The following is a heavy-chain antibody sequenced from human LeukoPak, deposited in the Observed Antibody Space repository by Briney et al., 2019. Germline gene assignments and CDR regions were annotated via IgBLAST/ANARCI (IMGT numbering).Heavy chain of an antibody. J-gene: IGHJ5*02. CDR2: IYFDGNKK. CDR3: AREGSGMRSQRENWFGP. V-gene: IGHV3-33*01. Sequence: GGSLRLSCTASGFTFSDYAMHWVRQAPGKGLEWVALIYFDGNKKYYADSVKGRFTISRDNSKNTLYLQMNSLGADDTAVYYCAREGSGMRSQRENWFGPWGLGTLVTVSS. D-gene: IGHD3-10*01. CDR1: GFTFSDYA.